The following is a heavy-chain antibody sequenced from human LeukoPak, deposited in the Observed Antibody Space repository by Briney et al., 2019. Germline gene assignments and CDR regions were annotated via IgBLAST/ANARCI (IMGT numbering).Heavy chain of an antibody. J-gene: IGHJ4*02. Sequence: SETLSLTCTVSGGSLSSGSYYWSWIRQPPGKGLEWIGYIYYSGSTNYNPSLKSRVTISVDTSKNQFSLKLSSVTAADTAVYYCARDTDIAMTWAYWGQGTLVTVSS. CDR2: IYYSGST. CDR1: GGSLSSGSYY. V-gene: IGHV4-61*01. D-gene: IGHD5-18*01. CDR3: ARDTDIAMTWAY.